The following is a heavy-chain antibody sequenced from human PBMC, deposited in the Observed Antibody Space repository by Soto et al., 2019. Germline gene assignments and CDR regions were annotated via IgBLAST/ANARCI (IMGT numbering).Heavy chain of an antibody. CDR2: LSFDGSNK. Sequence: QEQLVESGGGVVQPGMSLRLSCVASRFSFSNFGMHWVRQAPGKGLEWVAALSFDGSNKNYADGVRGRFTISRDNSKNTLYLHMNSLRSDDPAMYSCAKGGCSSSSCAFDSWGQGTLVTV. J-gene: IGHJ5*01. V-gene: IGHV3-30*18. CDR1: RFSFSNFG. CDR3: AKGGCSSSSCAFDS. D-gene: IGHD2-2*01.